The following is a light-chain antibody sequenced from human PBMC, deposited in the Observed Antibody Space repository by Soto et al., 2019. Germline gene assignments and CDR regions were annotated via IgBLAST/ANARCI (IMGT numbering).Light chain of an antibody. V-gene: IGKV3-15*01. Sequence: EIVMTHSPSTLSVSPGVRATLRSTRSQSISDTLAWYQQKPGQAPRLLIHGASTRATGFPARFSGSGSGTDFTLTISSLQSEDFAVYSCKQYNNWPWTFGQGTKVDIK. CDR3: KQYNNWPWT. J-gene: IGKJ1*01. CDR1: QSISDT. CDR2: GAS.